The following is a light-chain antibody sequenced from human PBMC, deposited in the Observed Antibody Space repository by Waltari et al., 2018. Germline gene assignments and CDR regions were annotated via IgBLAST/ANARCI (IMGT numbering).Light chain of an antibody. J-gene: IGLJ2*01. CDR3: LLYYGGALV. CDR1: TGAVTRGNY. CDR2: STN. Sequence: QTVVTQEPSLTVSPGGTVTPTCASSTGAVTRGNYPSWLQQKPGQTPRALIFSTNNRHSWTPARFSGSLLGGKAALTLSSVQPEDEAEYYCLLYYGGALVFGGGTKLAVL. V-gene: IGLV7-43*01.